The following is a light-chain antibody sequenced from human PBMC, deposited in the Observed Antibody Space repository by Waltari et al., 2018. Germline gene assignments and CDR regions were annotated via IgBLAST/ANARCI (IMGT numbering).Light chain of an antibody. CDR2: AAS. CDR3: QQSYSTPRT. CDR1: QSISSY. Sequence: DIQMTQSPSSLSASVGDRVTIPSRASQSISSYLNWYQQKPGKAPKLLIYAASSLQSGVPSRFSGSGSETDFTLTISSLQPEDFATYYCQQSYSTPRTFGGGTKVEIK. V-gene: IGKV1-39*01. J-gene: IGKJ4*01.